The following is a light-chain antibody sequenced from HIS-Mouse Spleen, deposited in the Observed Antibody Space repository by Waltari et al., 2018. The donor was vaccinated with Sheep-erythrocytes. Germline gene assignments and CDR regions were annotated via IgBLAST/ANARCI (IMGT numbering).Light chain of an antibody. CDR2: AAS. CDR1: QGISRY. Sequence: DIQLTQSPSFLSASVGDRVTITCRASQGISRYLAWYQQKPGKAPKLLIYAASTLQSGVPSRFSGIGSATEFTLTIISLQPEDFATYYCQQLNSDPFTFSPWTRVDIK. V-gene: IGKV1-9*01. CDR3: QQLNSDPFT. J-gene: IGKJ3*01.